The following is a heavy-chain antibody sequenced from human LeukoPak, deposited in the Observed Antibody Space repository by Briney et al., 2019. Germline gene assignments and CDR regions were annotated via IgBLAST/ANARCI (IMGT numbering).Heavy chain of an antibody. CDR2: IIPIFGTA. CDR1: VGTFSSYA. V-gene: IGHV1-69*01. D-gene: IGHD5-12*01. CDR3: APEARYSGYDSGY. J-gene: IGHJ4*02. Sequence: SVKVSCKASVGTFSSYAISWVRQAPGQGLEWIGGIIPIFGTANYAQKFQGRVTITADESTSTAYMELSSRRSEDTAVYYCAPEARYSGYDSGYWGQGTLVTVSS.